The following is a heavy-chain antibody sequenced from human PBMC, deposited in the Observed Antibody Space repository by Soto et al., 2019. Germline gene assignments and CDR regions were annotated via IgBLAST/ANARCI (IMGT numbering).Heavy chain of an antibody. CDR2: ISSYNAKT. Sequence: QVQLVQSGAEVKKPGASVKVSCKSSGYTFTSYGINWVRQAPGQGLEWMGWISSYNAKTNTVQKLKCRVSMTTDTSTSTVYLEPRRLRSDDTAVEYCARGREYNGSGVYDRDVWGRGSTVSVSS. J-gene: IGHJ6*02. D-gene: IGHD3-10*01. CDR3: ARGREYNGSGVYDRDV. CDR1: GYTFTSYG. V-gene: IGHV1-18*04.